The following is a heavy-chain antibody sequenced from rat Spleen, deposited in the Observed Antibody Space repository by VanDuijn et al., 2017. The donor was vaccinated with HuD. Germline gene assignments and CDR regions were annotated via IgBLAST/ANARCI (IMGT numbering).Heavy chain of an antibody. D-gene: IGHD1-6*01. CDR2: ISPSGGST. V-gene: IGHV5S23*01. J-gene: IGHJ3*01. Sequence: EVQLVESGGGFVQPGRSLKFSCVASGFTFSDYYMAWVRQAPTKGLEWVASISPSGGSTYYRDSVKGRFTISRDNAKSTLYLQIDSLTSEDSATYYCARHALMYTTDPFTYWGQGTLVTVSS. CDR3: ARHALMYTTDPFTY. CDR1: GFTFSDYY.